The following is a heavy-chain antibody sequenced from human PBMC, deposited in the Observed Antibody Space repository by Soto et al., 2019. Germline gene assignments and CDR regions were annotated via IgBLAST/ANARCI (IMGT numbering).Heavy chain of an antibody. CDR2: IFWDDDK. D-gene: IGHD6-19*01. Sequence: SGPTLVNPTQTLTLTCTFSGFSLSTSGVGVVWIRQPPGKALEWLALIFWDDDKRYIPSLKSSLTITKDSSKNQAVLTMTNRDPVDTATYYGAHALDPTSGDYPSFDYWGQGTLVTVSS. CDR3: AHALDPTSGDYPSFDY. CDR1: GFSLSTSGVG. J-gene: IGHJ4*02. V-gene: IGHV2-5*02.